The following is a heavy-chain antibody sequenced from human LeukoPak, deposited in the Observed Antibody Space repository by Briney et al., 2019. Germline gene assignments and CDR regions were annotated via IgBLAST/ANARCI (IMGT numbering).Heavy chain of an antibody. Sequence: GESLNISCKGSGYTFTSYWIGWVRQVPGKGLEWMGIIYPGDSDTRYSPSFQGQATISATKSISPAYLQWSRLRASDTDMYDCARVKDIVVVVASTPAVYFDYWGQGTLVTVSS. CDR1: GYTFTSYW. J-gene: IGHJ4*02. D-gene: IGHD2-15*01. V-gene: IGHV5-51*01. CDR3: ARVKDIVVVVASTPAVYFDY. CDR2: IYPGDSDT.